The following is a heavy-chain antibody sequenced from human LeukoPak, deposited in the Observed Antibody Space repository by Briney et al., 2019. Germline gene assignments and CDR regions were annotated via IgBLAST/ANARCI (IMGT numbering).Heavy chain of an antibody. J-gene: IGHJ6*02. Sequence: GESLKISCKASGYNSNIYWIAWVRQMPGKGLEWMGIIYPDDSETRYSPSFQGQVTISADKSITTAYLQWISVKASDTAMYYCARFNFGRRLVGDAMDVWGQGTTVTVSS. D-gene: IGHD3-10*01. V-gene: IGHV5-51*01. CDR3: ARFNFGRRLVGDAMDV. CDR2: IYPDDSET. CDR1: GYNSNIYW.